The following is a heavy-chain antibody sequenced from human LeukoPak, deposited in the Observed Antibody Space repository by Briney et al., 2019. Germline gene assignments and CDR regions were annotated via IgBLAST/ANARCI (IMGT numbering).Heavy chain of an antibody. J-gene: IGHJ4*02. CDR2: IKQDGSEK. V-gene: IGHV3-7*01. D-gene: IGHD3-3*01. CDR1: GFTFSSYW. CDR3: ARGYYDFWSGYYGNFDY. Sequence: GGSLRLSCAASGFTFSSYWMSWVRQAPGKGLEWVANIKQDGSEKYYVGSVKGRFTISRDNAKNSLYLQMNSLRAEDTAVYYCARGYYDFWSGYYGNFDYWGQGTLVTVSS.